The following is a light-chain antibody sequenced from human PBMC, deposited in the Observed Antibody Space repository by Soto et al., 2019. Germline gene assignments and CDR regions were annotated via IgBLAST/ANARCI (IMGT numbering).Light chain of an antibody. CDR3: QQYNNWPLYT. V-gene: IGKV3-15*01. CDR2: GAS. Sequence: EIVMTQSPATLSVSPGERATLSCRASQSVSSDLAWYQQKPGQAPRLLIYGASTRATGIPARFSGSGSGTEFTLTSSRLQSEDFALYYCQQYNNWPLYTFGQGTKLEIK. CDR1: QSVSSD. J-gene: IGKJ2*01.